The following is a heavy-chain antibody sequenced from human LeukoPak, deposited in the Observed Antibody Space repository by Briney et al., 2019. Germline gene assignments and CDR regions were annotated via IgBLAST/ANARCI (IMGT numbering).Heavy chain of an antibody. V-gene: IGHV4-61*02. CDR3: TRGDNT. D-gene: IGHD2/OR15-2a*01. CDR2: IYTSENT. J-gene: IGHJ5*02. CDR1: GGSISSGSSY. Sequence: SETLSLTCTVSGGSISSGSSYWSWIRQPAGKGLEWIGRIYTSENTNYKPSLQSRVTISVDTAKNQFSLKLSSVTAADTAVYYCTRGDNTWGQGTLVTVSS.